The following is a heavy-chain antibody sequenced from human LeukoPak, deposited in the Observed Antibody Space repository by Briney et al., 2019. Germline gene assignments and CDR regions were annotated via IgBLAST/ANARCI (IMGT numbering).Heavy chain of an antibody. V-gene: IGHV3-73*01. Sequence: GGSLRLSCAASGFTFSGSAMHWVRQASGKGLEWIGRIRSKANNYATTYAASVKGRFTISRDDSKNTAYLQMNSLKTEDTAVYYCTGSSDWYFDLWGRGTLVTVSS. CDR1: GFTFSGSA. J-gene: IGHJ2*01. CDR3: TGSSDWYFDL. D-gene: IGHD2-15*01. CDR2: IRSKANNYAT.